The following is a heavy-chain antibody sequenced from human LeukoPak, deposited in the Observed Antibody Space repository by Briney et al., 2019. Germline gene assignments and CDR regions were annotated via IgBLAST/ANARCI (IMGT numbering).Heavy chain of an antibody. CDR3: ATASGIAAAGLDH. D-gene: IGHD6-13*01. V-gene: IGHV1-2*02. CDR2: INPNSGGT. Sequence: GASVKVSCKASGYTFTGYYMHWVRQAPGQGLEWMGWINPNSGGTNYAQKFQGRVTMTRDTSISTAYMELSRLRSDDTAVYYCATASGIAAAGLDHWGQGTLVTVSS. CDR1: GYTFTGYY. J-gene: IGHJ4*02.